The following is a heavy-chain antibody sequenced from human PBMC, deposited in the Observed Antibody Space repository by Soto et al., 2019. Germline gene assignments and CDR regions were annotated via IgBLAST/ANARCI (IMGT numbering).Heavy chain of an antibody. J-gene: IGHJ5*02. D-gene: IGHD3-10*01. CDR3: ARDLSYGSRIRNWFDP. V-gene: IGHV3-11*01. CDR2: ISSSGSTI. Sequence: VQLVESGGGLAQPGGSVRLSCAASGFTFSDYYMSWIRQAPGKGLEWVSYISSSGSTIYYADSVKGRFTISRDNAKNSLYLQMNSLRAEDTAVYYCARDLSYGSRIRNWFDPWGQGTLVTVSS. CDR1: GFTFSDYY.